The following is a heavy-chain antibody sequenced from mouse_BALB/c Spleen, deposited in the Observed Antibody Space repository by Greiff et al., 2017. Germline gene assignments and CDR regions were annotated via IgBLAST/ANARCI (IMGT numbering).Heavy chain of an antibody. CDR1: GYTFTNYW. V-gene: IGHV1-63*02. Sequence: QVHVKQSGAELVRPGTSVKISCKASGYTFTNYWLGWVKQRPGHGLEWIGDIYPGGGYTNYNEKFKGKATLTADTSSSTAYMQLSSLTSEDSAVYFCARWDGNYEGFAYWGQGTLVTVSA. CDR2: IYPGGGYT. J-gene: IGHJ3*01. D-gene: IGHD2-1*01. CDR3: ARWDGNYEGFAY.